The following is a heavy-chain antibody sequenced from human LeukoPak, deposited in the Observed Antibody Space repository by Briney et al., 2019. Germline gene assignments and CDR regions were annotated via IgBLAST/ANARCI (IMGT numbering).Heavy chain of an antibody. CDR1: GFTFSSYA. V-gene: IGHV3-64*01. CDR2: ISSNGGST. J-gene: IGHJ6*01. Sequence: GGSLRLSCAASGFTFSSYAMHWVRQAPGKGLECVSAISSNGGSTYYANSVKGRSTISRDNSKNTLYLQMDRLRAEDMAVYYGARSGGYSIPDYGIDVWGEKTTVSASS. D-gene: IGHD1-26*01. CDR3: ARSGGYSIPDYGIDV.